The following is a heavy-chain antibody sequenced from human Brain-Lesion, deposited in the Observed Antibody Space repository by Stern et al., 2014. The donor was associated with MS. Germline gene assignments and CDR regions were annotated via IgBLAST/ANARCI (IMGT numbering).Heavy chain of an antibody. J-gene: IGHJ5*02. V-gene: IGHV4-39*01. CDR2: IYYSGHT. D-gene: IGHD2-15*01. CDR1: GGSVSSTSYA. CDR3: AGEEDIRYCSGGSCTGNWFDP. Sequence: QLQLQESGPGLVKPSETLSLTCTVAGGSVSSTSYAWAWIRQPPGKGLEWIGTIYYSGHTYYSPAPKSRLTISLDTSKNQFFLQRRFVTAADTAVYYCAGEEDIRYCSGGSCTGNWFDPWGQGTLVTVSS.